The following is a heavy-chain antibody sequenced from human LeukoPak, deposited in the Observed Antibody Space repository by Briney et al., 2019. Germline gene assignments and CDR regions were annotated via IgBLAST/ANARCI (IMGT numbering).Heavy chain of an antibody. V-gene: IGHV3-49*04. J-gene: IGHJ4*02. D-gene: IGHD6-19*01. CDR3: TRHISVTGTGFDH. Sequence: GGSLRLSCTVSGFTFGDYAMSWVRQAPGKGLEWVGLIRSKAYSGTTEYAASMKGRFTISRDDSRSIAYLLMNSLKTEDTAVYYCTRHISVTGTGFDHWGQGTLVTVSS. CDR2: IRSKAYSGTT. CDR1: GFTFGDYA.